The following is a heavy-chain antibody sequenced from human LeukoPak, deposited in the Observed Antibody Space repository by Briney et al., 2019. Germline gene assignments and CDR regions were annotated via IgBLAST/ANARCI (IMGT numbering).Heavy chain of an antibody. J-gene: IGHJ4*02. Sequence: SVKVSCKASGGTFSSYAISWVRQAPGQGLEWMGRIIPILGIANYAQKFQGRVTITADKSTSTAYMELSSLRSEDTAVYYCARRGAVAGPFDYWGQGTLVTVSS. CDR3: ARRGAVAGPFDY. D-gene: IGHD6-19*01. CDR1: GGTFSSYA. CDR2: IIPILGIA. V-gene: IGHV1-69*04.